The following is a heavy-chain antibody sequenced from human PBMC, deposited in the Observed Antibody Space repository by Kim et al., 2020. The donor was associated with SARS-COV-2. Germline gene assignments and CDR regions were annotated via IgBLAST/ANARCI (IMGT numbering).Heavy chain of an antibody. Sequence: SETLSLTCAVSGGSISSSNWWSWVRQPPGKGLEWIGEIYHSGSTNYNPSLKSRVTISVDKSKNQFSLKLSSVTAADTAVYYCASLGYSSSWWALESRVIRWVYGMDVWGQGTTVTVSS. D-gene: IGHD6-13*01. V-gene: IGHV4-4*02. CDR1: GGSISSSNW. CDR3: ASLGYSSSWWALESRVIRWVYGMDV. J-gene: IGHJ6*02. CDR2: IYHSGST.